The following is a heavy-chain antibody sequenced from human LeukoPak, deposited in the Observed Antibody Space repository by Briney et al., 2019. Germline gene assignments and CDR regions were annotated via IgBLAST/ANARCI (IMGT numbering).Heavy chain of an antibody. CDR3: AKIGVSYYYYYMDV. CDR2: ISGSGGST. D-gene: IGHD3-16*01. J-gene: IGHJ6*03. CDR1: GFTFSSYS. V-gene: IGHV3-23*01. Sequence: GGSLRLSCAASGFTFSSYSMNWVRQAPGKGLEWVSAISGSGGSTYYADSVKGRFTISRDNSKNTLYLQMNSLRAEDTAVYYCAKIGVSYYYYYMDVWGKGTTVTISS.